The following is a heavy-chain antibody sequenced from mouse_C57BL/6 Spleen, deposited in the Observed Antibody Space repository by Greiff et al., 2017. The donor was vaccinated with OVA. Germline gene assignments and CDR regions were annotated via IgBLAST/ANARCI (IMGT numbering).Heavy chain of an antibody. V-gene: IGHV2-5*01. J-gene: IGHJ4*01. CDR2: IWRGGST. CDR3: AKYAMDY. CDR1: GFSLTSYG. Sequence: QVQLQQSGPGLVQPSQSLSITCTASGFSLTSYGVHWVRQSPGKGLEWLGVIWRGGSTDYNAAFMSVLIITKDNSDSQVYDKMNSLRAKDTSIYDGAKYAMDYWGQGTSVTVSS.